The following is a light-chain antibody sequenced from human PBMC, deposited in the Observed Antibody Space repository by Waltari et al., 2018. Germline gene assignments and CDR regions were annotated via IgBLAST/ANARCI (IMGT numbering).Light chain of an antibody. Sequence: ELVLTQSPGTLSLSPGERATLPCRASQSVSSSYFAWYQPKPGQDPRLLIYGASSRATGIPDRFSGSGSGTDFTLTISRLEPEDFAVYYCQQYGSSLLTFGGGTKVEIK. J-gene: IGKJ4*01. CDR1: QSVSSSY. CDR2: GAS. V-gene: IGKV3-20*01. CDR3: QQYGSSLLT.